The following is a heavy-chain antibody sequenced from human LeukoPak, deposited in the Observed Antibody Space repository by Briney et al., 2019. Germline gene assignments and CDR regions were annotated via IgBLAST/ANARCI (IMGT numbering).Heavy chain of an antibody. D-gene: IGHD6-19*01. CDR2: INHSGST. Sequence: PSETLSLTCAVYGGSFSGYYWSWIRQPPGKGLEWIGEINHSGSTNYNPSLKSRVTISVDTSKNQFSLKLSSVTAADTAVYYCARDLGEHSSGWYENWNWGQGTLVTVSS. CDR1: GGSFSGYY. J-gene: IGHJ4*02. V-gene: IGHV4-34*01. CDR3: ARDLGEHSSGWYENWN.